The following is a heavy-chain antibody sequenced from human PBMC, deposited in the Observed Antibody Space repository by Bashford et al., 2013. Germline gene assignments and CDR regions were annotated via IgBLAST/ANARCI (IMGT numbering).Heavy chain of an antibody. V-gene: IGHV3-23*01. J-gene: IGHJ6*02. Sequence: VRQAPGKGLEWVSALSASGVTTFYADSVKGRFTISRDNSKNTLFLQMTSLRAEDTAVYYCAKGIGTIYYFYYGMDVWGQGTTVTVSS. D-gene: IGHD1/OR15-1a*01. CDR3: AKGIGTIYYFYYGMDV. CDR2: LSASGVTT.